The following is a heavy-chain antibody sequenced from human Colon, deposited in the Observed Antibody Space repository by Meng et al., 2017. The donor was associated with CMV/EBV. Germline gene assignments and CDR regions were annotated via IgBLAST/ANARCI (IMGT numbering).Heavy chain of an antibody. CDR3: AVGAFSANSRAVDY. J-gene: IGHJ4*02. V-gene: IGHV3-74*01. CDR2: VTPDGGAT. CDR1: EFTFSYYW. D-gene: IGHD3-16*01. Sequence: GESLKISCAASEFTFSYYWMHWVRQVPGKGLVWLSRVTPDGGATSIADSVKGRFIISRDNAKTTLYLQMNNLRPEDTAVYYCAVGAFSANSRAVDYWGQGTLVTVSS.